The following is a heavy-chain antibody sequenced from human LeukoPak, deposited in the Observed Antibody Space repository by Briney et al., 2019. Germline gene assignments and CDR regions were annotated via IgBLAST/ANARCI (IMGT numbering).Heavy chain of an antibody. J-gene: IGHJ3*02. D-gene: IGHD3-10*01. CDR1: GFTFDDYG. V-gene: IGHV3-20*04. Sequence: GXXLRLSCADSGFTFDDYGMSWVRQAPGKGLEWVSGINWNGGSTVYADSVKGRFTISRDNAKNSLYLQMNSLRAEDTALYYCARHRRKYVWFGEFDIWGQGTMVTVSS. CDR2: INWNGGST. CDR3: ARHRRKYVWFGEFDI.